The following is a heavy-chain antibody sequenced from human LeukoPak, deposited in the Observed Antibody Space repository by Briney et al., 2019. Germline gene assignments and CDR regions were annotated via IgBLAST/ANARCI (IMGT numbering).Heavy chain of an antibody. CDR2: ISSSTSYI. CDR3: ARHDWFDP. CDR1: GFTFSSYS. J-gene: IGHJ5*02. V-gene: IGHV3-21*01. Sequence: PGGSLRLSCAASGFTFSSYSMNWIRQAPGKGLEWVSSISSSTSYIYYADSVKGRFTISKDNAKNSLYLQMNSLRAEDTAVYYCARHDWFDPWGRGTLVTVSS.